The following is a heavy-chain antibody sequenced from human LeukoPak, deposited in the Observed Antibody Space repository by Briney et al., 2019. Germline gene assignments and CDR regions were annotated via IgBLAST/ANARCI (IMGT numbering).Heavy chain of an antibody. D-gene: IGHD3-10*01. CDR2: INPNSGGT. CDR1: GYTFTGYY. J-gene: IGHJ5*02. Sequence: ASVKVSCKASGYTFTGYYMHWVRQAPGQGLEWMGWINPNSGGTNYAQKFQGRVTMTRDTSISTAYMELGRLRSDDTAVYYCARDRVTMVRGVNRMNWFDPWGQGTLVTVSS. CDR3: ARDRVTMVRGVNRMNWFDP. V-gene: IGHV1-2*02.